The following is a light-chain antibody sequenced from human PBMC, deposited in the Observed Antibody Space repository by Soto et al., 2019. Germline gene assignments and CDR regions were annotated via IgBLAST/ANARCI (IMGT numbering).Light chain of an antibody. CDR3: QQRSNWPPIT. CDR2: DAS. V-gene: IGKV3-11*01. CDR1: QSVSSY. Sequence: EIVLTQSPATLSLSPGERATLSCRASQSVSSYLAWYQQKPGQAPRLLIYDASNRATGIPARFSVSGSGTYFTLTISSLEPEDFAVYCCQQRSNWPPITFVGGTKVEIK. J-gene: IGKJ4*01.